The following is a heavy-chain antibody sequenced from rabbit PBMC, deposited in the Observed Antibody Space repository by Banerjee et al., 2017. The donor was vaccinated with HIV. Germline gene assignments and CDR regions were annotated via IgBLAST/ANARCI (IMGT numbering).Heavy chain of an antibody. D-gene: IGHD4-1*01. Sequence: QSLEESGGDLVKPGASLTLTCTASGFTLSSYFMCWVRQAPGKGLEWIGCICNGDSNTYSANWAKARFPISKTSSTTVTLQMTSLTAADTATDFYARELAGVIGSNFGLWGPGTLVTVS. CDR1: GFTLSSYF. CDR2: ICNGDSNT. V-gene: IGHV1S40*01. CDR3: ARELAGVIGSNFGL. J-gene: IGHJ4*01.